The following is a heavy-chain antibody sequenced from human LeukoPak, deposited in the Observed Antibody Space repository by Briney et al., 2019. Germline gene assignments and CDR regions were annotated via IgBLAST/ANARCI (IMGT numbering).Heavy chain of an antibody. CDR1: GFTFSSYW. CDR2: IKQDGSDK. D-gene: IGHD2-15*01. J-gene: IGHJ4*02. CDR3: ARVSAAVNY. Sequence: GGSLRLSCAASGFTFSSYWMAWVRQAPGRGLEWVANIKQDGSDKYYVDSVKGRFTISRDNAKNSLYLQMNSLRAEDTAVYYCARVSAAVNYWGQGTLVTVSS. V-gene: IGHV3-7*01.